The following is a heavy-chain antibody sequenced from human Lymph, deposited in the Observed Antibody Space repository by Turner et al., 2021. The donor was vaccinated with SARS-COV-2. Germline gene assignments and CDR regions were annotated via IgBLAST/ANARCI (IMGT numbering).Heavy chain of an antibody. CDR1: GLTVSSNY. CDR2: IYSGDST. CDR3: ARDLYYYGMDV. J-gene: IGHJ6*02. Sequence: EVQLVESGRGFIQPGASLRLSCAASGLTVSSNYMSWVRQARGKGLEWVSVIYSGDSTYYADAVKGRFTVSRDNSENTLYLKMNSLRAEDTAVYYCARDLYYYGMDVWGQGTTVTVSS. V-gene: IGHV3-53*01.